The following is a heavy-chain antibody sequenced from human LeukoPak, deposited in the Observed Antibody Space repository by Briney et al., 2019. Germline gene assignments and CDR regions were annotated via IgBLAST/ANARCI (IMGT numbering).Heavy chain of an antibody. Sequence: GGSLRLSCAASGFTFSDYYMSWIRQAPGKGLEWVAYISYGSSYTNYADSVKGRFTISRDNAKNSLYLQMNSLRVEDTAVYYCARVHYYDSSGYYAWGQGTLVTVSS. CDR2: ISYGSSYT. J-gene: IGHJ5*02. CDR1: GFTFSDYY. V-gene: IGHV3-11*05. D-gene: IGHD3-22*01. CDR3: ARVHYYDSSGYYA.